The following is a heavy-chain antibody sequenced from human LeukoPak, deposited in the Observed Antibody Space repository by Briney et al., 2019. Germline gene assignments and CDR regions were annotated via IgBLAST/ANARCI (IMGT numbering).Heavy chain of an antibody. CDR2: IRYDGSNK. V-gene: IGHV3-30*02. D-gene: IGHD3-9*01. J-gene: IGHJ4*02. CDR3: AKIYDILPWCPEW. Sequence: PGGSLRLSCAASGFTFDDYGMSWVRQAPGKGLEWVAFIRYDGSNKYYADSVKGRFTISRDNSKNTLYLQMNSLRAEDTAVYYCAKIYDILPWCPEWWGQGTLVTVSS. CDR1: GFTFDDYG.